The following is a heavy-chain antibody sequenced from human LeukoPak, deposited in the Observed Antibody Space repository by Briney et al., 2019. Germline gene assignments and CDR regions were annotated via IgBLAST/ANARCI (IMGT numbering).Heavy chain of an antibody. J-gene: IGHJ3*02. CDR3: ARGLYDSSGYDAFDI. V-gene: IGHV3-21*01. Sequence: GGSPRLSCAASGFTFSSYSMNWVRQAPGKGLEWVSSISSSSSYIYYADSVKGRFTISRDNAKNSLYLQMNSLRAEDTAVYYCARGLYDSSGYDAFDIWGQGTMVTVSS. CDR1: GFTFSSYS. D-gene: IGHD3-22*01. CDR2: ISSSSSYI.